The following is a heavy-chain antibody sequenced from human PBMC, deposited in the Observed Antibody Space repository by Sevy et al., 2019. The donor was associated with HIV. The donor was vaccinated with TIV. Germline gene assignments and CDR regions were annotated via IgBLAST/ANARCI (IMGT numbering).Heavy chain of an antibody. D-gene: IGHD1-26*01. Sequence: GGSLRLSCAASGLSVSDNYMNWVRQAPGKGLELVSVISGSRGSTYYADSVKGRFTISRDNSKNTLDLQINSLGAEDTAVYYCAKGYGGSFSYYYGMDVWGQGTTVTVSS. CDR1: GLSVSDNY. V-gene: IGHV3-23*01. CDR2: ISGSRGST. J-gene: IGHJ6*02. CDR3: AKGYGGSFSYYYGMDV.